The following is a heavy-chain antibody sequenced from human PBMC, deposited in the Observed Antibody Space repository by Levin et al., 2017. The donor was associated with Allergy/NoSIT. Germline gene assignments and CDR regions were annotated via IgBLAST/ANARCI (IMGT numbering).Heavy chain of an antibody. V-gene: IGHV3-7*01. J-gene: IGHJ4*02. CDR3: KFRVG. CDR1: GFTFSSYW. Sequence: GGSLRLSCAASGFTFSSYWMTWVRHAPGKGPEWVASIKQGGSEKYYLDSVKGRFTISRDNAKSSLYLQMNSLRAEDTAMYYCKFRVGWGLGTLVTVSS. D-gene: IGHD3-16*01. CDR2: IKQGGSEK.